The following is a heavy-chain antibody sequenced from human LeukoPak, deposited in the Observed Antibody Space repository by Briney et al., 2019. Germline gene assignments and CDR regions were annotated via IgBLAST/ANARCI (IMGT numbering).Heavy chain of an antibody. CDR1: GGSFISSLYS. V-gene: IGHV4-39*01. Sequence: PSETLSLTCTVSGGSFISSLYSWGWIRQPPGKGLEWIGSIYYSGSTYYNPSLKSRVTMSVDTSKNQFSLKLSSVTAADTAVYYCARHVFANVAAAGSRWFDPWGQGTLVTVSS. D-gene: IGHD6-13*01. J-gene: IGHJ5*02. CDR3: ARHVFANVAAAGSRWFDP. CDR2: IYYSGST.